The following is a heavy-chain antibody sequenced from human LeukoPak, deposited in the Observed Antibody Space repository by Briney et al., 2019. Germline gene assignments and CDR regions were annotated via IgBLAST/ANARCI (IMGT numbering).Heavy chain of an antibody. Sequence: GGSLRLSCAASGFIFSSYWMSWVRQVPEKGLEWVANIKQDGTETSYVDSVEGRFTISRDNAKNSLFLQMNSLRADDTALYYCARGVTSAWYLRYYFEYWGQGIMVTVSS. V-gene: IGHV3-7*03. D-gene: IGHD6-13*01. CDR1: GFIFSSYW. CDR3: ARGVTSAWYLRYYFEY. CDR2: IKQDGTET. J-gene: IGHJ4*02.